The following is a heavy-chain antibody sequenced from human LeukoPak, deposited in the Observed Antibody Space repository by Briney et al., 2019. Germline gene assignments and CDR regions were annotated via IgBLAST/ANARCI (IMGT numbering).Heavy chain of an antibody. Sequence: GGSLRLSCAASGFTFSSYAMHWVRQAPGKGLEWVSAISGSGGSTYYADSVKGRFTISRDNSKNTLYLQMNSLRAEDTAVYYCAKDLYSSGYYYWGQGTLVTVSS. V-gene: IGHV3-23*01. CDR2: ISGSGGST. D-gene: IGHD3-22*01. CDR3: AKDLYSSGYYY. J-gene: IGHJ4*02. CDR1: GFTFSSYA.